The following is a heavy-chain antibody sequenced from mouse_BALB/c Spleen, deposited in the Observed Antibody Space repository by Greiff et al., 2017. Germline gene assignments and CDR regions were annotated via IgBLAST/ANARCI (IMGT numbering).Heavy chain of an antibody. Sequence: EVHLVESGPGLVKPSQSLSLTCTVTGYSITSDYAWNWIRQFPGNKLEWMGYISYSGSTSYNPSLKSRISITRDTSKNQFFLQLNSVTTEDTATYYCARGYGPYYFDYWGQGTTLTVSS. CDR2: ISYSGST. CDR3: ARGYGPYYFDY. J-gene: IGHJ2*01. V-gene: IGHV3-2*02. D-gene: IGHD1-1*02. CDR1: GYSITSDYA.